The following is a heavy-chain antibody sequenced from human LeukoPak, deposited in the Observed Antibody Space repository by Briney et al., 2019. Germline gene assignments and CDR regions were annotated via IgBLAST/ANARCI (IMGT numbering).Heavy chain of an antibody. CDR3: VKDVGGSYAFDY. D-gene: IGHD1-26*01. CDR1: GFTFSRYA. Sequence: GGSLRLSCSTSGFTFSRYAMHWVRQAPGKGLEYVSGINDNGGRTHYGDSVKGRFSISRDNSKNTLHLQMSTLRAENTALYYCVKDVGGSYAFDYWGQGILVTVAS. CDR2: INDNGGRT. V-gene: IGHV3-64D*09. J-gene: IGHJ4*02.